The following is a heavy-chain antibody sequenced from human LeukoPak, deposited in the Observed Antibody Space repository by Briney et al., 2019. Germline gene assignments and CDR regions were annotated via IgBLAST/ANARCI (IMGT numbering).Heavy chain of an antibody. CDR3: ARNRPSAFDY. V-gene: IGHV1-18*01. J-gene: IGHJ4*02. D-gene: IGHD2/OR15-2a*01. Sequence: RASVKVSRKASGYTFPNHGITWVRQATGEGLEWMGWINPYNGNTNYAQRLQGRVTMTTDTSSSTAYMELRSLRSDDTAVYYCARNRPSAFDYWGQGTLVTVSS. CDR2: INPYNGNT. CDR1: GYTFPNHG.